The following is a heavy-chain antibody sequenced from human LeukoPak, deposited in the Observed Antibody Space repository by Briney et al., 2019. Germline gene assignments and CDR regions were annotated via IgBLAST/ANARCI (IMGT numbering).Heavy chain of an antibody. CDR2: ITSRANAYAT. CDR1: GFTFSGSV. D-gene: IGHD6-13*01. V-gene: IGHV3-73*01. CDR3: AKDSRGGPDYLAAAGYYYGMDV. Sequence: GGSLRLSCAASGFTFSGSVVHWVRQASGKGLEWVGRITSRANAYATAYAASVKGRFTVYRDDSKNTAYLQMNSLKTEDTAVYYCAKDSRGGPDYLAAAGYYYGMDVWGQGTTVTVSS. J-gene: IGHJ6*02.